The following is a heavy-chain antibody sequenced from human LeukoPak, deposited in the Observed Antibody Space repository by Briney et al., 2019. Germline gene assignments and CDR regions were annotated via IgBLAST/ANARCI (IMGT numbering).Heavy chain of an antibody. CDR1: GFTFNSYA. Sequence: GGSLRLSCAASGFTFNSYAMHWVRQAPGKGLEWVSGISWNSGSIGYADSVKGRFTFPRDNAKNSLYLQMNSLRAEDTAAYYCVRNERWGQGTMVTVSS. CDR3: VRNER. CDR2: ISWNSGSI. J-gene: IGHJ3*01. V-gene: IGHV3-9*01.